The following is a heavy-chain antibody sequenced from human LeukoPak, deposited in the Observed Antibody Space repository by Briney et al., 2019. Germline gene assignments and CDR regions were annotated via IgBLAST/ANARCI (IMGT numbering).Heavy chain of an antibody. CDR2: IYYSGST. D-gene: IGHD3-3*01. J-gene: IGHJ5*02. CDR3: ARQYGLWSGSWLDP. Sequence: SETLSLTCTVSGGSISSSSYYWGWIRQPPGEGLEWIGSIYYSGSTYYNPSLKSRVTISVDTSKNQFSLKLSSVTAADTAVYYCARQYGLWSGSWLDPWGQGTLVTVSS. V-gene: IGHV4-39*01. CDR1: GGSISSSSYY.